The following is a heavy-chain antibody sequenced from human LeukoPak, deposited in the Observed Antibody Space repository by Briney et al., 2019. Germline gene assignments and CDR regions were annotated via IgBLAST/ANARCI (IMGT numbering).Heavy chain of an antibody. CDR1: GYTFTSYY. J-gene: IGHJ3*02. Sequence: GASVKVSCKASGYTFTSYYMHWVRQAPGQGLEWMGIINFSGGTTSYPQKFQGRVTMTRDTSTSTVYMELSRVRSEDTAVYYCASRRDGSNYAAFDIWGQGTMVTVSS. V-gene: IGHV1-46*01. CDR2: INFSGGTT. CDR3: ASRRDGSNYAAFDI. D-gene: IGHD5-24*01.